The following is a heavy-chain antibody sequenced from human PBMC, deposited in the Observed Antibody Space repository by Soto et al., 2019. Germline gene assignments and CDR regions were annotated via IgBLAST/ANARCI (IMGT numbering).Heavy chain of an antibody. CDR2: IYYSGST. J-gene: IGHJ4*02. CDR3: ARVVEELTHLDY. D-gene: IGHD1-26*01. Sequence: SETLSLTCTVSGGTISSGGYYWSWIRQHQGKGLEWIGYIYYSGSTYYNPSLKSRVTISVDTSKNQFSLKLSSVTAADTAVYYCARVVEELTHLDYWGQGTLVTVAS. V-gene: IGHV4-31*03. CDR1: GGTISSGGYY.